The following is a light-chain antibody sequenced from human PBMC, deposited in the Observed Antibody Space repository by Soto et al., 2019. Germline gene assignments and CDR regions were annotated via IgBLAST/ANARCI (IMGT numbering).Light chain of an antibody. CDR2: GVS. CDR3: QQYNRWYT. V-gene: IGKV3-15*01. Sequence: EVVMTQSPATLSLSPGERATLSCRASQSVSTELAWYQQKPGQAPRLLIYGVSTMATGIPARFSGSGSGTEFTLTISSLQSEEFAVYYCQQYNRWYTFGQGTRVEIK. CDR1: QSVSTE. J-gene: IGKJ2*01.